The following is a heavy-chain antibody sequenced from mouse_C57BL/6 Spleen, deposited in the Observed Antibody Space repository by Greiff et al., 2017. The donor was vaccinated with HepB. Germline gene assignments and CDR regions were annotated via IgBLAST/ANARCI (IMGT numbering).Heavy chain of an antibody. V-gene: IGHV7-3*01. CDR2: IRNKANGYTT. Sequence: EVQLVESGGGLVQPGGSLSLSCAASGFTFTDYYMSWVRQPPGKALEWLGFIRNKANGYTTEYSASVKGRFTISRDNSQSILYLQMNALRAEDSATYYCARYKGYGSSYAMDYWGQGTSVTVSS. CDR3: ARYKGYGSSYAMDY. D-gene: IGHD1-1*01. CDR1: GFTFTDYY. J-gene: IGHJ4*01.